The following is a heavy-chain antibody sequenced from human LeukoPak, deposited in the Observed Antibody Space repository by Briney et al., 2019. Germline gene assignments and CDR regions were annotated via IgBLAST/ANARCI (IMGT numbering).Heavy chain of an antibody. V-gene: IGHV1-69*13. CDR2: IIPIFGTA. D-gene: IGHD3-10*01. Sequence: SVKVSCKASGGTFSSCAISWVRQAPGQGLEWMGGIIPIFGTANYAQKFQGRVTITADESTSTAYMELSSLRSEDTAVYYCARAPPGASRHMGIDYWGQGTLVTVSS. J-gene: IGHJ4*02. CDR3: ARAPPGASRHMGIDY. CDR1: GGTFSSCA.